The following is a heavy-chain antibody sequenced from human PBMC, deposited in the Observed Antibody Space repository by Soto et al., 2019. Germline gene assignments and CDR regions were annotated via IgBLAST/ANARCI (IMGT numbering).Heavy chain of an antibody. CDR2: IWYDGSNK. CDR1: GSSFLGYG. D-gene: IGHD3-16*01. Sequence: QDHLVESGGGVVKPGRSLRLSCTASGSSFLGYGLHWVRQAPGKGLEWVAVIWYDGSNKYYADSVKGRFTISRDNSKNMIDLQMDSLRVEDTAIYYCERDGIYGTAFRGFCDYWGQGTLVTVSS. J-gene: IGHJ4*02. V-gene: IGHV3-33*01. CDR3: ERDGIYGTAFRGFCDY.